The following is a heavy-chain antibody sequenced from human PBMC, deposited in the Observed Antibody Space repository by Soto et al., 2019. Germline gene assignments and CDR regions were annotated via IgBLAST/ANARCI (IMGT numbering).Heavy chain of an antibody. CDR3: ARGSKEERLVVVAATPYYYYYYMDV. V-gene: IGHV4-31*03. CDR2: IYYSGST. CDR1: GGSISSGGYY. Sequence: QVQLQESGPGLVKPSQTLSLTCTVSGGSISSGGYYWSWIRQHPGKGLEWIGYIYYSGSTYYNPSLNSRVTISVDTSKDQFSLKPSSVTAADTAVYYCARGSKEERLVVVAATPYYYYYYMDVWGKGTTVTVSS. J-gene: IGHJ6*03. D-gene: IGHD2-15*01.